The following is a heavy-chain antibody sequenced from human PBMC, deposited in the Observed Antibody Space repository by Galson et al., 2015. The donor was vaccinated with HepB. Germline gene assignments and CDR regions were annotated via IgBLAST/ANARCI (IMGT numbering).Heavy chain of an antibody. J-gene: IGHJ4*02. D-gene: IGHD5-24*01. Sequence: SVKVSCKASGYTFTSYYMHWVRQAPGQGLEWMGIINPSGGSTSYAQKFQGRVTMTRDTSTSTVYMELSSLRSEDTAVYYCARDSPVEMATWCFYYWGQGTLVTVSS. CDR1: GYTFTSYY. CDR3: ARDSPVEMATWCFYY. V-gene: IGHV1-46*03. CDR2: INPSGGST.